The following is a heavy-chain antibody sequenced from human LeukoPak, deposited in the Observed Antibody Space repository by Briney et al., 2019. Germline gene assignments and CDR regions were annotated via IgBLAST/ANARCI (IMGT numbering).Heavy chain of an antibody. CDR1: GFPFRSYG. V-gene: IGHV3-33*01. CDR2: LVYDERN. D-gene: IGHD2-21*01. CDR3: ARALSAAYDF. J-gene: IGHJ4*02. Sequence: LRLSCAASGFPFRSYGMHWVRQAPGKGLEWVARLVYDERNDYANSVKRRFTISRDNSKNMLYLQMDNLRVDDTAMYYCARALSAAYDFWGQGTLVTVSS.